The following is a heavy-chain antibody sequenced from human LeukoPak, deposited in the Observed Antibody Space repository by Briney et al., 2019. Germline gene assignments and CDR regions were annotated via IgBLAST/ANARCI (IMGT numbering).Heavy chain of an antibody. Sequence: SETLSLTCTVSGGSISSSSYYWGWIRQPPGKGLEWIGSIYYSGSTYYNPSLKSRVTISVDTSKNQFSLKLSSVTAADTAVYYCARYCSSTSCDMAGFDLWGRGTLVTVSS. J-gene: IGHJ2*01. CDR2: IYYSGST. D-gene: IGHD2-2*02. CDR1: GGSISSSSYY. V-gene: IGHV4-39*07. CDR3: ARYCSSTSCDMAGFDL.